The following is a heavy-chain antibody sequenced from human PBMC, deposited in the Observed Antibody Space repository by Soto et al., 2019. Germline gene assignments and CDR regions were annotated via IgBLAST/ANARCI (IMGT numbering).Heavy chain of an antibody. CDR3: ASSKVYVDTAMVQ. CDR2: ISWNSGSI. CDR1: GFTFDDYA. J-gene: IGHJ4*02. D-gene: IGHD5-18*01. V-gene: IGHV3-9*01. Sequence: EVQLVESGGGLVQPGRSLRLSCAASGFTFDDYAMHWVRQAPGKGLEWVSGISWNSGSIGYADSVKGRFTISRDNAKNSLYLQMNSLSPEDTAMYYCASSKVYVDTAMVQWGQGTLVTVSS.